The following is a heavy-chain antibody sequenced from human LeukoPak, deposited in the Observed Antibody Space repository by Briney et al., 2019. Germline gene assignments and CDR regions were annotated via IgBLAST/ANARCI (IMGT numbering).Heavy chain of an antibody. J-gene: IGHJ4*02. CDR2: IYTSGST. CDR3: ARESVPGYSSGWYSDY. V-gene: IGHV4-61*02. D-gene: IGHD6-19*01. Sequence: SETLSLTCTVSGGSISSSSYYWSWIRQPAGKGLEWIGRIYTSGSTNYNPSLKSRVTISVDTSKNQFSLKLSSVTAADTAVYYCARESVPGYSSGWYSDYWGQGTLVTVSS. CDR1: GGSISSSSYY.